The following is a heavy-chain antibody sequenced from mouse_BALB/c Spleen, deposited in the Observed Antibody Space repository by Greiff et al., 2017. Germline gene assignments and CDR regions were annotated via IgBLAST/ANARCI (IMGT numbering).Heavy chain of an antibody. CDR1: GFTFSSFD. CDR3: ATRNYGNLYYFDY. Sequence: EVMLVESGGGLVKPGGSLKLSCAASGFTFSSFDMSWVRQTPEKRLEWVASISSGGSTYYPDSMKARFTISRDNASNILYLQMSSLRSEDTAMYYCATRNYGNLYYFDYWGQGTTLTVSS. V-gene: IGHV5-6-5*01. CDR2: ISSGGST. D-gene: IGHD2-1*01. J-gene: IGHJ2*01.